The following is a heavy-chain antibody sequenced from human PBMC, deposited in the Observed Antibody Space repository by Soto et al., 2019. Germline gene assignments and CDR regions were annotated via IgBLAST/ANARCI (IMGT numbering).Heavy chain of an antibody. V-gene: IGHV1-18*01. J-gene: IGHJ4*02. Sequence: ASVKVSCKASGYTFTSYGISWVRQAPGQGLEWMGWISAYNGNTNYAQKLQGRVTMTTDTSTSTAYMELRSLRSDDTAVYYCARDDQWLDPYYFDYWGQGTMVTVSS. CDR2: ISAYNGNT. CDR3: ARDDQWLDPYYFDY. CDR1: GYTFTSYG. D-gene: IGHD6-19*01.